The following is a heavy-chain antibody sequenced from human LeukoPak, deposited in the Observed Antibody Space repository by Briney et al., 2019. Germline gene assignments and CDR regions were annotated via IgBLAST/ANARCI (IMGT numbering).Heavy chain of an antibody. D-gene: IGHD1-14*01. CDR2: INPNSGGT. CDR3: ARAGGSYTADV. V-gene: IGHV1-2*02. CDR1: GYTFTAYY. Sequence: VASVKVSCKASGYTFTAYYIHWVRQAPGQGLEWMGWINPNSGGTNYAQKFQGRVTVTRDTSITTAYMELSRLRSGDTAVYYCARAGGSYTADVWGKGTTVTVSS. J-gene: IGHJ6*04.